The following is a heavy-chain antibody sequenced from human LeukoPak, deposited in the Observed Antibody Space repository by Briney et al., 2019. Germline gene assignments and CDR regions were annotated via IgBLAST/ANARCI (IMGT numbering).Heavy chain of an antibody. Sequence: SVKVSCKASGGTFSSYAISWVRQAPGQGLEWMGRIIPIFGTANYAQKFQGRVTITTDESTSTAYMELSSLRSEDTAVYYCARYYYGSGSSPWYWGQGTLVTVSS. CDR2: IIPIFGTA. CDR3: ARYYYGSGSSPWY. D-gene: IGHD3-10*01. V-gene: IGHV1-69*05. CDR1: GGTFSSYA. J-gene: IGHJ4*02.